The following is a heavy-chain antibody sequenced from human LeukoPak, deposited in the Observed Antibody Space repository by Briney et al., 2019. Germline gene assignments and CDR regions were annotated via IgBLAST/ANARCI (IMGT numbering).Heavy chain of an antibody. V-gene: IGHV1-18*01. CDR3: ARDRGGATDFDY. J-gene: IGHJ4*02. Sequence: RASVTVSFKASGYTFTSYGISWVRQAPGQGLEWMGWISAYNGNTNYAQKLQGRVTMTTDTSTSTAYMELRSLRSDDTAVYYCARDRGGATDFDYWGQGTLVTVSS. CDR2: ISAYNGNT. D-gene: IGHD1-26*01. CDR1: GYTFTSYG.